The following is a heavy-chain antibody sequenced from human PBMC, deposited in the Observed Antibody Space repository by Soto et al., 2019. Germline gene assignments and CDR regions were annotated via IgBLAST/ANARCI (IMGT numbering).Heavy chain of an antibody. CDR2: IKESVSEK. V-gene: IGHV3-7*03. CDR3: ANSYSGSYYYGMDV. D-gene: IGHD1-26*01. CDR1: GFTFGDFW. J-gene: IGHJ6*02. Sequence: PWGSLRLSCAASGFTFGDFWMNWVRQAPGKGLEWVANIKESVSEKYYADSVKGRFTISRDNAKNSLYLQMNSLRAEDTAVYYCANSYSGSYYYGMDVWGQGTTVTVSS.